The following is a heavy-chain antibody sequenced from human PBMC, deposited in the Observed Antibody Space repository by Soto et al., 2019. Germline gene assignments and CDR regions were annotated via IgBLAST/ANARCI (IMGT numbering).Heavy chain of an antibody. CDR3: ARGSRYYDSSGYYYSHFDY. CDR1: GGSISSGGYY. Sequence: SETLSLTCTVSGGSISSGGYYWSWIRQHPGKGLEWIGYIYYSGSTYYNPSLKSRVTISVGTSKNQFSLKLSSVTAADTAVYYCARGSRYYDSSGYYYSHFDYWGQGTLVTVSS. CDR2: IYYSGST. D-gene: IGHD3-22*01. V-gene: IGHV4-31*02. J-gene: IGHJ4*02.